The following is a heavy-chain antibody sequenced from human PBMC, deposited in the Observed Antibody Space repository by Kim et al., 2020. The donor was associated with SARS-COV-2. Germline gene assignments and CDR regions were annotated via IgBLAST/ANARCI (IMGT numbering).Heavy chain of an antibody. J-gene: IGHJ4*02. V-gene: IGHV4-39*01. Sequence: SETLSLTCTVSGGSISSSSYYWGWIRQPPGKGLEWIGSIYYSGSTYYNPSLKSRVTISVDTSKNQFSLKLSSMTAADTAVYYCARLPQFLGDYGVIGGSGTYFDYWGQGTLVTVSS. D-gene: IGHD4-17*01. CDR1: GGSISSSSYY. CDR3: ARLPQFLGDYGVIGGSGTYFDY. CDR2: IYYSGST.